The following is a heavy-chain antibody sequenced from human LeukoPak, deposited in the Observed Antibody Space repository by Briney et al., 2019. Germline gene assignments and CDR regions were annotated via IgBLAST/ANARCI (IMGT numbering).Heavy chain of an antibody. CDR1: RFTVSSNY. CDR3: ARDSGYCGGDCYSPS. J-gene: IGHJ4*02. CDR2: IYSGGST. V-gene: IGHV3-53*01. D-gene: IGHD2-21*02. Sequence: GGSLRLSCAASRFTVSSNYMSWVRQAPGKGLEWVSVIYSGGSTYYADSVKGRFTISRDNSKNTLYLQMNSLRAEDTAVYYCARDSGYCGGDCYSPSWGQGTLVTVSS.